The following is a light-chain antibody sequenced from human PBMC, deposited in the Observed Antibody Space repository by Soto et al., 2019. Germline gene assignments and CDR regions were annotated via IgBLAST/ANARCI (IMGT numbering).Light chain of an antibody. J-gene: IGKJ1*01. CDR1: QSVSSW. Sequence: DVQMTQSPPTLPAFVEDTVTITSRASQSVSSWLAWYQQKPGTAPNLLIYDASSLATGVPSRFSGSGSGTKFNLTIRSLQPDDFATYYCQQYISFPKTFGQGTKVE. CDR3: QQYISFPKT. CDR2: DAS. V-gene: IGKV1-5*01.